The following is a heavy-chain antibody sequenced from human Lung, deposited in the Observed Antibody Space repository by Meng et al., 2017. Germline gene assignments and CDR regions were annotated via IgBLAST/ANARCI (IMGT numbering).Heavy chain of an antibody. CDR3: ARGPTTMAHDFDY. D-gene: IGHD4-11*01. Sequence: QVQLQQWGPGLVKPSETLALTCVVSGGSFSDYYWSWIRQPPGKGLEWIGEINHSGSTNYNPSLESRATISADTSQNNLSLKLSSVTAADSAVYYCARGPTTMAHDFDYWGQGTLVTVSS. CDR2: INHSGST. J-gene: IGHJ4*02. CDR1: GGSFSDYY. V-gene: IGHV4-34*01.